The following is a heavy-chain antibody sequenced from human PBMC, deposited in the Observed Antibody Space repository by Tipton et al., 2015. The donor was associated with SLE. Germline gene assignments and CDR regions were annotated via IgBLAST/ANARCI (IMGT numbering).Heavy chain of an antibody. J-gene: IGHJ4*02. V-gene: IGHV4-59*07. CDR1: RGSISSYC. D-gene: IGHD3-3*01. Sequence: TLSLTCTVPRGSISSYCWSWIRQPPGKGLEWIGYVSYSGVTNSNPSLQSRVTMSIDASKKQVSLRLSSVTAADTAVYYCACSPGVPLFRVVTYFVLWGQGILVTVSS. CDR2: VSYSGVT. CDR3: ACSPGVPLFRVVTYFVL.